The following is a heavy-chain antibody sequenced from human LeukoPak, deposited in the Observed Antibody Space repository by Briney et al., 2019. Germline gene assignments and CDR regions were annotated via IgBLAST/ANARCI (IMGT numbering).Heavy chain of an antibody. CDR3: ANMEGALDY. D-gene: IGHD3-10*01. CDR2: ISGSGGST. Sequence: PGGSLRLSCAASGFTFSIFATSWVRQAPGKGLEWVSAISGSGGSTYYADSVKGRFTISRDNSKNTLYLQMNSLRAEDKAVYYCANMEGALDYWGQGTLVTVSS. V-gene: IGHV3-23*01. J-gene: IGHJ4*02. CDR1: GFTFSIFA.